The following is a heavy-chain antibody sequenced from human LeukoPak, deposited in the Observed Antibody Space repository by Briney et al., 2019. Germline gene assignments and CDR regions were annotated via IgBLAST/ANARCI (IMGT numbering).Heavy chain of an antibody. J-gene: IGHJ4*02. D-gene: IGHD3-10*01. Sequence: PGGSLRLSCAASGFTFSSYSMNWVRQAPGKGLEWVSSISSSSSSTIYYADSVKGRFTISRDNAKNSLYLQMNSLRAEDTAVYYCARDYGSGSFGTFDYWGQGTLVTVSS. CDR3: ARDYGSGSFGTFDY. CDR2: ISSSSSSTI. V-gene: IGHV3-48*01. CDR1: GFTFSSYS.